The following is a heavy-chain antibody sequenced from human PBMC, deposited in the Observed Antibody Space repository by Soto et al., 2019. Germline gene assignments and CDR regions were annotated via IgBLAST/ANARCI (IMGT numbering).Heavy chain of an antibody. CDR1: GSTFSSYA. J-gene: IGHJ6*02. V-gene: IGHV3-30-3*01. D-gene: IGHD6-13*01. CDR2: ISYDGSNK. CDR3: ASGAAAGSMDV. Sequence: GGSLRLSCAASGSTFSSYAMHWVRQAPGKGLEWVAVISYDGSNKYYADSVKGRFTISRDNSKNTLYLQMNSLRAEDTAVYYCASGAAAGSMDVWGQGTTVTVSS.